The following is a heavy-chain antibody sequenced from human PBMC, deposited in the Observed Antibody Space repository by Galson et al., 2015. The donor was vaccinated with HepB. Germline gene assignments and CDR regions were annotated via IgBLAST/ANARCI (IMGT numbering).Heavy chain of an antibody. CDR1: GFTFSDHY. J-gene: IGHJ6*02. Sequence: SLRLSCAASGFTFSDHYMDWVRQAPGKGLEWVGRTRNKANSYTTEYAASVKGRFTISGDDSKNSLYLQVNSLKTEDTAVYYCARDPWYSSSRDYYYGMDVWGQGTTVTVSS. CDR3: ARDPWYSSSRDYYYGMDV. CDR2: TRNKANSYTT. V-gene: IGHV3-72*01. D-gene: IGHD6-13*01.